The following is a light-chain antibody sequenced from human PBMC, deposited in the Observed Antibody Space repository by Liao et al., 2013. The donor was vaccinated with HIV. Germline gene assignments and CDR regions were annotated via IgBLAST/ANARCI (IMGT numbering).Light chain of an antibody. CDR1: ALPKQY. V-gene: IGLV3-1*01. J-gene: IGLJ3*02. CDR2: QDT. CDR3: QVWDDFTEHEV. Sequence: SYELTQPPSVSVSPGQTASITCSGDALPKQYAYWYQQKPGQSPVLVIYQDTKRPSGIPERFSGSNSGNTATLTISETQAMDEADYYCQVWDDFTEHEVFGGGTKLTVL.